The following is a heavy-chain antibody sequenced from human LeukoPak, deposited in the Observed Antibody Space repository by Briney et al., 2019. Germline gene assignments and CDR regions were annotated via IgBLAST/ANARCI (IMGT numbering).Heavy chain of an antibody. D-gene: IGHD2-2*02. V-gene: IGHV5-51*01. CDR1: GYSFTSYW. CDR3: TRRYCSSTSCYSIDY. CDR2: IYPGDSDT. J-gene: IGHJ4*02. Sequence: GESLKISCKGSGYSFTSYWIGWARQMPGKGLEWMGIIYPGDSDTRYSPSFQGQVTISADKSISTAYLQWSSLKASDTAMYYCTRRYCSSTSCYSIDYWGQGTLVTVSS.